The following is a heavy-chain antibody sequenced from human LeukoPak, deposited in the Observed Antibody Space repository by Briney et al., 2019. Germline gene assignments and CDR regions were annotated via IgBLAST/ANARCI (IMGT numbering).Heavy chain of an antibody. V-gene: IGHV4-34*01. Sequence: PSETLSLTCAVYGGSFSGYYWSWIRQPPGKGLEWIGEINHSGSTNYNPSLKSRGTISVDTSKNQFSLKLSSVTAADTAVYYCARGGRIAAAVTWDFDYWGQGTLVTVSS. CDR2: INHSGST. J-gene: IGHJ4*02. D-gene: IGHD6-13*01. CDR3: ARGGRIAAAVTWDFDY. CDR1: GGSFSGYY.